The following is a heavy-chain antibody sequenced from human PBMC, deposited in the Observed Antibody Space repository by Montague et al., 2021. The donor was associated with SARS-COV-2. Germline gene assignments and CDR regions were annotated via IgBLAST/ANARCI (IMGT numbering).Heavy chain of an antibody. CDR3: AVNSNYYYYYGMDA. V-gene: IGHV4-31*03. CDR2: IYYSEST. Sequence: TLSLTCTVSGGSISSGGYYWSWIRQHPGKGLEWIGYIYYSESTYYNPSLKSRVTISVDTSKNQFSLKLSSVTAADTAVYYCAVNSNYYYYYGMDAWGQGTTVTVSS. CDR1: GGSISSGGYY. D-gene: IGHD4-11*01. J-gene: IGHJ6*02.